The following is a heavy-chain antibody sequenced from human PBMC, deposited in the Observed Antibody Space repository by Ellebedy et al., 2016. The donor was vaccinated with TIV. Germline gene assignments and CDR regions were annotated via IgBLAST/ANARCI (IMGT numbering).Heavy chain of an antibody. CDR1: GGSISSSSYY. D-gene: IGHD3-9*01. J-gene: IGHJ4*02. CDR2: IYYSGST. CDR3: ASLPRDFDWLRGGGADY. V-gene: IGHV4-39*01. Sequence: SETLSLTXTVSGGSISSSSYYWGWIRQPPGKGLEWIGSIYYSGSTYYNPSLKSRVTISVDTSKNQSSLKLSSVTAADTAVYYCASLPRDFDWLRGGGADYWGQGTLVTVSS.